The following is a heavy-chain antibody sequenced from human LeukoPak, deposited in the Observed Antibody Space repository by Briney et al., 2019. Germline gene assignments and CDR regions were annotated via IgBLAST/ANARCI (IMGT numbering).Heavy chain of an antibody. CDR1: GGSFGNYY. J-gene: IGHJ4*02. CDR3: ARGVSSGWSPQRDY. D-gene: IGHD6-19*01. CDR2: IYDSGTT. Sequence: SETLSLTCTVSGGSFGNYYWSWIRQPPGKGLEWIGYIYDSGTTNYNPSLKSRVTISVDMSKNQFSLKLSSVTAADTAVYYCARGVSSGWSPQRDYWGQGTLVTVSS. V-gene: IGHV4-59*01.